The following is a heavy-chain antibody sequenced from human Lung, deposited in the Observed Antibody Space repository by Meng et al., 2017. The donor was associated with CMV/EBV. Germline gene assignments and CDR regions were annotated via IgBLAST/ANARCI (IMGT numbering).Heavy chain of an antibody. Sequence: SCAASGFTFSSYAMHWVRQAPGKGLEWVAVISYDGSNKYYADSVKGRFTISRDNSKNTLYLQMNSLRAEDTAVYYCARDLSFSGCYRNAFDIWGQGTVVTVSS. CDR2: ISYDGSNK. V-gene: IGHV3-30*04. CDR3: ARDLSFSGCYRNAFDI. CDR1: GFTFSSYA. J-gene: IGHJ3*02. D-gene: IGHD6-19*01.